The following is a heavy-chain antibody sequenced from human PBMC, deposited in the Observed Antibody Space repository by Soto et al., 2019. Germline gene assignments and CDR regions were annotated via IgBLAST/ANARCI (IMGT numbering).Heavy chain of an antibody. Sequence: PGGSLRLSCSASGFTFSSYAMHWVRQAPGKGLEYVSGIRGNGDPPFYADSVKGRFTISRDNSKNTLYLQMSSLSADDTAVYYCVKSRGGNNFDFSDWGQGALVTVSS. CDR1: GFTFSSYA. V-gene: IGHV3-64D*06. CDR2: IRGNGDPP. CDR3: VKSRGGNNFDFSD. J-gene: IGHJ4*02. D-gene: IGHD5-12*01.